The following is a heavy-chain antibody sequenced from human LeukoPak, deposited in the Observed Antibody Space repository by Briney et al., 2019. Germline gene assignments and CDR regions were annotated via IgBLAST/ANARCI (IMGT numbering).Heavy chain of an antibody. CDR3: ARVAQEWELPNWFDP. Sequence: PSETLSLTCTVSGGSISSYYWGWIRQPPGKGLEWIGSIYYSGSTYYNPSLKSRVTISVDTSKNQFSLKLSSVTAADTAVYYCARVAQEWELPNWFDPWGQGTLVTVSS. J-gene: IGHJ5*02. CDR1: GGSISSYY. CDR2: IYYSGST. D-gene: IGHD1-26*01. V-gene: IGHV4-39*07.